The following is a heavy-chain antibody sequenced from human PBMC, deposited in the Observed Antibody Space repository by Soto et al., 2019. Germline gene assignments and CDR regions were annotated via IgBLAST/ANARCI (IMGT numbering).Heavy chain of an antibody. CDR2: IGAYNGHT. V-gene: IGHV1-18*01. CDR1: GYTFTNSG. CDR3: AREDYYDSSGYLPVRYYFGMDV. Sequence: GASVKVSGKASGYTFTNSGINWVRQAPGQGLEWMGWIGAYNGHTKYAQKLQGRVTMTTDTSTSTAYMELRSLKSDDTAVYYCAREDYYDSSGYLPVRYYFGMDVWGQGTTVTVSS. D-gene: IGHD3-22*01. J-gene: IGHJ6*02.